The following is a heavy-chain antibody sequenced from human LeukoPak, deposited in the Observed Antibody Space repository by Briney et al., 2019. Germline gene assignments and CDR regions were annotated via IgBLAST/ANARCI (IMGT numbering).Heavy chain of an antibody. CDR1: GGSFSGYY. CDR2: INHSGST. V-gene: IGHV4-34*01. D-gene: IGHD5-12*01. J-gene: IGHJ4*02. CDR3: ARRKGWLGYFDY. Sequence: SETLSLTCAVYGGSFSGYYWSWIRQPPGKGLEWIGEINHSGSTNYNPSLKSRVTISVDTSKNQFSLKLSSVTAADTAVYYCARRKGWLGYFDYWGQGTLVTVSS.